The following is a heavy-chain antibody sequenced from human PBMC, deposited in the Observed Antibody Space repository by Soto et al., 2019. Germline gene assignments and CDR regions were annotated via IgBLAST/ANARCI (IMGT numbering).Heavy chain of an antibody. J-gene: IGHJ6*02. CDR2: ISAYTGNT. CDR1: CFRIDREG. Sequence: PVEPSLEACCFRIDREGSRWVRQEQRQGLKWMGWISAYTGNTNYAQQLQGRVTMTTDTSTSTAYMELRSLRSDDTAVYYCAMEELRLLVLSLTGPRAYYSHGMDVWCHALPVTV. CDR3: AMEELRLLVLSLTGPRAYYSHGMDV. D-gene: IGHD3-16*02. V-gene: IGHV1-18*01.